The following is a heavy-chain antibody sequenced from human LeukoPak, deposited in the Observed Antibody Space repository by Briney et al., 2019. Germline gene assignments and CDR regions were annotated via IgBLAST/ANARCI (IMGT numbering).Heavy chain of an antibody. V-gene: IGHV3-23*01. Sequence: GGSLRLSCAASGFTFSSYAMSWVRQAPGKGLEWVSAISGSGGSTYYADSVKGRFTISRDNSKNTPYLQMNSLRAEDTAVYYCAKDVLGYSYGYFGYWGQGTLVTVSS. CDR2: ISGSGGST. CDR3: AKDVLGYSYGYFGY. J-gene: IGHJ4*02. D-gene: IGHD5-18*01. CDR1: GFTFSSYA.